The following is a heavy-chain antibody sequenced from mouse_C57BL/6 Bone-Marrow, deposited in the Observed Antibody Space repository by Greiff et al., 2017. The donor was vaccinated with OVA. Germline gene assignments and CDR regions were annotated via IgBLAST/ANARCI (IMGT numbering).Heavy chain of an antibody. D-gene: IGHD4-1*01. CDR1: GYTFTSYW. CDR2: IDPSDSYT. Sequence: VQLQQPGAELVRPGTSVKLSCKASGYTFTSYWMHWVKQRPGQGLEWIGVIDPSDSYTNYNQKFKGKATLTVDTSSSTAYMQLSSLTSEDSAVYYCASGTGAMDYWGQGTSVTVSS. CDR3: ASGTGAMDY. V-gene: IGHV1-59*01. J-gene: IGHJ4*01.